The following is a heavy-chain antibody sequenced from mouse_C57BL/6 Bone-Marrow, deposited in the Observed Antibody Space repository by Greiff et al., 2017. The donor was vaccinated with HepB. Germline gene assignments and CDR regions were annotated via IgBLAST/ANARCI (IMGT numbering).Heavy chain of an antibody. CDR3: ARRRSPYYYAMDY. J-gene: IGHJ4*01. D-gene: IGHD1-1*01. CDR1: GFTFSDYG. V-gene: IGHV5-15*04. CDR2: ISNLAYSI. Sequence: EVKLMESGGGLVQPGGSLKLSCAASGFTFSDYGMAWVRQAPRKGPEWVAFISNLAYSIYYADTVTGRFTIFRENAKNTLYLEMSSLRSEDTAMYYCARRRSPYYYAMDYWGQGTSVTVSS.